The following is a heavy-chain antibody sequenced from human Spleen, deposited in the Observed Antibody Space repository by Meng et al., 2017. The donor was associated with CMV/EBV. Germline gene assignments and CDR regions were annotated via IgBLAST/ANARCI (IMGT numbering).Heavy chain of an antibody. CDR1: GFTFSSYW. V-gene: IGHV3-7*01. CDR3: ARDIAIAAAGIYSFDY. J-gene: IGHJ4*02. CDR2: IKQDGSEK. Sequence: GGSLRLSCAASGFTFSSYWMSWVRQAPGKGLEWVANIKQDGSEKYYVDSVKGRFTISRDNAKNSLYLQMNSLRAEDTAVYYCARDIAIAAAGIYSFDYWGQGTLVTVSS. D-gene: IGHD6-13*01.